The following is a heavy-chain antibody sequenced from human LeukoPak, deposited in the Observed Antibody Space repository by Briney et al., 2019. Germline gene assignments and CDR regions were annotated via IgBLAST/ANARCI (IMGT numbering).Heavy chain of an antibody. V-gene: IGHV4-39*01. CDR1: GGSIKTSDSH. CDR2: IYHTRTT. CDR3: GRLTGKNSWNGFPPYYIEV. Sequence: SETLSLTCTVSGGSIKTSDSHWGWIRQSPGKGLEWVSNIYHTRTTYYNPSLNNRVTLSIDRPKNQFSLNLTAVTAADTAVYYCGRLTGKNSWNGFPPYYIEVWGEGTTVAVSS. J-gene: IGHJ6*03. D-gene: IGHD3-3*01.